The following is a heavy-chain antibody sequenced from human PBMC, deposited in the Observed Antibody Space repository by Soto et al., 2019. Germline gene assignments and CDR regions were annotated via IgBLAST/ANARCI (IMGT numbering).Heavy chain of an antibody. CDR2: ST. Sequence: SETLSLTCTVSGGSVTSGNYYWSWIRQPPGKGLEWIGYSTNYNPSLKSRVTISVDTSKNQFSLKLSSVTAADTAVYYCASELRYFDWLTTWGQGTLVTSPQ. CDR1: GGSVTSGNYY. J-gene: IGHJ4*02. CDR3: ASELRYFDWLTT. V-gene: IGHV4-61*01. D-gene: IGHD3-9*01.